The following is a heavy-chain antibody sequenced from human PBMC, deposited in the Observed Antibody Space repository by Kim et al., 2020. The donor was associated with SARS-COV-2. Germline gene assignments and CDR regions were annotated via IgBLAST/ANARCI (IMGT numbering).Heavy chain of an antibody. D-gene: IGHD3-3*01. CDR3: ATGYAIFGVGTIYY. J-gene: IGHJ4*02. V-gene: IGHV1-24*01. Sequence: YAQQFQGRVPMTEDTSTDTAYMELSSLRSEDTAVYYCATGYAIFGVGTIYYWGQGTLVTVSS.